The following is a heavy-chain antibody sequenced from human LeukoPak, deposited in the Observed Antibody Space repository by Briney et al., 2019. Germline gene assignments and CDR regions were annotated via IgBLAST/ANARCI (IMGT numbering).Heavy chain of an antibody. CDR1: GDSSISGSYY. CDR2: IHPSGST. Sequence: SQTLSLTCTVSGDSSISGSYYWSWIRQPAGKGLEWIGRIHPSGSTNYNPSLKSRVTISVDTSKSQFSLNLGSVTAADTAVYYCARAVVWLPFDYWGQGTLVTVSS. V-gene: IGHV4-61*02. D-gene: IGHD2-15*01. J-gene: IGHJ4*02. CDR3: ARAVVWLPFDY.